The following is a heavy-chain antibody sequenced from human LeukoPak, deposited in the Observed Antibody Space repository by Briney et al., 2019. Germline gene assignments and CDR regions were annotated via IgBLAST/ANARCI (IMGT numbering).Heavy chain of an antibody. D-gene: IGHD3-22*01. CDR3: ARDGHDYYDSSGYWDPIDY. J-gene: IGHJ4*02. CDR1: GYTFTSYG. V-gene: IGHV1-18*01. Sequence: GASVKVSCKASGYTFTSYGISWVRQAPGQGLEWMGWISAYNGNTNYAQKLQGRVTMTTDTSMSTAYMELRSLRSDDTAVYYCARDGHDYYDSSGYWDPIDYWGQGTLVTVSS. CDR2: ISAYNGNT.